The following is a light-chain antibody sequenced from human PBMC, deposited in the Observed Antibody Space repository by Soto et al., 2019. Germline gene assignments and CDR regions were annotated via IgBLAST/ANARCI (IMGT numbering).Light chain of an antibody. CDR3: SSFTDTGTVM. CDR1: SSDVGAHHS. V-gene: IGLV2-14*03. CDR2: DVS. Sequence: QSALTQPASVSGSPGQSFTIPCTGSSSDVGAHHSVSWYQKHPGKAPKLIIFDVSNRPSGVSNRFSGSKSGNTASLTISGLQPEDEADYYCSSFTDTGTVMFGGGTKVTVL. J-gene: IGLJ3*02.